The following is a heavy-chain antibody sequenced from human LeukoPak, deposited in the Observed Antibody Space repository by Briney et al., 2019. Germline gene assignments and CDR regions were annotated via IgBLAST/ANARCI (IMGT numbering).Heavy chain of an antibody. CDR3: AKDRHGIVGATPFDH. Sequence: GGSLRLSCVASGFSSHIYVMSWVRQAPGKGLEWVSGINDSGDNINYADSVKGRFSISRDNSKSTLYLQMNSLRPEDTAVYYCAKDRHGIVGATPFDHWGQGTLVIVSS. J-gene: IGHJ4*02. D-gene: IGHD1-26*01. V-gene: IGHV3-23*01. CDR2: INDSGDNI. CDR1: GFSSHIYV.